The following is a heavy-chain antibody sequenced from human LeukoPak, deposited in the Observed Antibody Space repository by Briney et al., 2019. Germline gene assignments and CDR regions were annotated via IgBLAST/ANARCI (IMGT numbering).Heavy chain of an antibody. D-gene: IGHD5-12*01. Sequence: ASVKVXXXASGFTFTNYAIHWVRQAPGQSLEWMAWIYAGNGDTRYSPKFQDRITLTRDTSASTVYMDLISLTFEDTAMYFCAREPRLGAVDILAENDYWGEGTPVTVSS. V-gene: IGHV1-3*01. J-gene: IGHJ4*02. CDR2: IYAGNGDT. CDR1: GFTFTNYA. CDR3: AREPRLGAVDILAENDY.